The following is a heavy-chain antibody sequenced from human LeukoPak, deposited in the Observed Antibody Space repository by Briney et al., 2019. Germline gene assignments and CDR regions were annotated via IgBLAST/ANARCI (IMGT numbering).Heavy chain of an antibody. V-gene: IGHV3-74*01. CDR1: GFTFSSYW. D-gene: IGHD2-15*01. CDR3: ARDYCSGGSCYFDY. Sequence: GGSLRLSCAASGFTFSSYWMHWVRQAPGKGLVWVSRINSDGSSTNYADSVKGRFTISRDNAKNTLHLQMNSLRAEDTAVYYCARDYCSGGSCYFDYWGQGTQVIVSS. CDR2: INSDGSST. J-gene: IGHJ4*02.